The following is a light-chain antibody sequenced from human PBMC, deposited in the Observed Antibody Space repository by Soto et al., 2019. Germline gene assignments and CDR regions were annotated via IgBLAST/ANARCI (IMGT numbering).Light chain of an antibody. CDR3: QQCDQLPLT. CDR2: DAS. CDR1: QDISNC. J-gene: IGKJ4*01. Sequence: DIQMTQSPSSLSASVGYRFTITCQASQDISNCLNWYQQKPGKAPKLLIYDASKLETGVPSRFSGSGSATDFTLTISSLQAEDIARYYCQQCDQLPLTFGGGTTGDI. V-gene: IGKV1-33*01.